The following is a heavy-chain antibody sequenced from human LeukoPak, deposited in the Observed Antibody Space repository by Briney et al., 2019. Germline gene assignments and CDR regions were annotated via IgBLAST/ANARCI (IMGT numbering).Heavy chain of an antibody. V-gene: IGHV1-18*01. CDR2: IGAYNGNP. J-gene: IGHJ3*01. CDR3: AREDPGGAFDV. D-gene: IGHD3-16*01. CDR1: GYTFSNYA. Sequence: GASVKVSCKASGYTFSNYAINWVRQAPGQGLEWMGWIGAYNGNPDYTQSLQGRVTMTTDTFTSTAYMELRSLKSDDTAVYYCAREDPGGAFDVWGRGTMVTVS.